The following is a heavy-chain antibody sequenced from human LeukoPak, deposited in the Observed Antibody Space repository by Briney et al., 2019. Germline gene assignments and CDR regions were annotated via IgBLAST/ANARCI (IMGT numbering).Heavy chain of an antibody. CDR1: GYTFTGYY. CDR2: INPNSGGT. V-gene: IGHV1-2*02. D-gene: IGHD2-2*02. CDR3: ARDSGYCSSTSCYTDFVFDY. J-gene: IGHJ4*02. Sequence: ASVKVSCKPPGYTFTGYYMHWVRQAPGQGLEGMGWINPNSGGTNYAQTFQGRVTMTRDTSISTAYMELSRLRSDDTDVYYCARDSGYCSSTSCYTDFVFDYWGQGTLVTVSS.